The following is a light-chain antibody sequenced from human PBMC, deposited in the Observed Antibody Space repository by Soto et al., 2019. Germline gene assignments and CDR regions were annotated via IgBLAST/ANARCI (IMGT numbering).Light chain of an antibody. J-gene: IGKJ1*01. V-gene: IGKV1-5*03. CDR3: QQYKTSSRT. Sequence: DIQMTQSPSTLSASVGDRITITCRASQNINTWLAWYQQIPGKAPKLLIYAGSTLQRGVPSRFSGSGSGTEFTLTISSLQPDDFATFYCQQYKTSSRTFGQGTTVEVK. CDR2: AGS. CDR1: QNINTW.